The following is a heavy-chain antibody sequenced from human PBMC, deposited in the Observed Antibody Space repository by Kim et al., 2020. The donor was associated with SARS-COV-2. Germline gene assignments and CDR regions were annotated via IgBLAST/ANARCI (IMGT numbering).Heavy chain of an antibody. J-gene: IGHJ6*02. CDR1: GYSFTSYW. V-gene: IGHV5-51*01. D-gene: IGHD2-15*01. Sequence: GESLKISCKGSGYSFTSYWIGWVRQMPGKGLEWMGIIYPGDSDTRYSPSFQGQVTISADKSISTAYLQWSSLKASDTAMYYCAGLPLGYCSGGSCSPGGMDVWGQGPTVTVSS. CDR2: IYPGDSDT. CDR3: AGLPLGYCSGGSCSPGGMDV.